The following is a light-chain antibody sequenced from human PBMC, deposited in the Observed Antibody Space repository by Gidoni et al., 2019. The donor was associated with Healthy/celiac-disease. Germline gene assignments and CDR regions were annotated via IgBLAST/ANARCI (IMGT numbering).Light chain of an antibody. CDR3: QQYYSYPS. CDR1: QGISSY. Sequence: AIRMTQYPSSFSASTGDRVTITCRASQGISSYLAWYQQKPGKAPKLLIYAASTLQSGVPSRFLGRGSGTDFTLTISCLQSEDFASYYCQQYYSYPSFGQXTKVEIQ. J-gene: IGKJ1*01. V-gene: IGKV1-8*01. CDR2: AAS.